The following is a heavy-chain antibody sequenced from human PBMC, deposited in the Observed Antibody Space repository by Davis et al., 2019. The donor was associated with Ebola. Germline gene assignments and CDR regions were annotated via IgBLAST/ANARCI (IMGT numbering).Heavy chain of an antibody. CDR2: ISAYNGNT. CDR3: ARDRASDYCTGGVCYESPLDY. Sequence: AASVKVSCKASGYTFTSYGISWVRQAPGQGLEWMGWISAYNGNTNYAQKLQGRVTMTTDTSTSTAYMELSSLRSDDTAVYYCARDRASDYCTGGVCYESPLDYWGQGTLVTVSS. J-gene: IGHJ4*02. CDR1: GYTFTSYG. V-gene: IGHV1-18*01. D-gene: IGHD2-8*02.